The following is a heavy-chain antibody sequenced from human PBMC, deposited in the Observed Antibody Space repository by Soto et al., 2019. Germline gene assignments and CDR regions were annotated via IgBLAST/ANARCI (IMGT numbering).Heavy chain of an antibody. V-gene: IGHV3-74*01. J-gene: IGHJ5*02. CDR3: ATLGGSIAAADYNGFDP. D-gene: IGHD6-13*01. Sequence: EVQLVESGGGLVQPGGSLRLSCAASGFTFSSYWMHWVRQAPGKGLVWVSRINSDGSSTSYADSVKGRFTISRDNAKNTLYLQMNSLRAEDTAVYYCATLGGSIAAADYNGFDPWGQGTLVTVSS. CDR2: INSDGSST. CDR1: GFTFSSYW.